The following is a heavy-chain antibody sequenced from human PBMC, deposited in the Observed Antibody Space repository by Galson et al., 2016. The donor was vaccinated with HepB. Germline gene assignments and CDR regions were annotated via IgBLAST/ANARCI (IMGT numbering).Heavy chain of an antibody. J-gene: IGHJ4*02. CDR1: GYTFTSYY. Sequence: SVKVSCKASGYTFTSYYIHWVRQAPGQGLEWMGKIDPDGGSTSYVPKIQGRVTMTRDTSTSTVYMELSSLISEDTAIYYCARGPSWPPFDYWGQGTLVTVSS. CDR2: IDPDGGST. V-gene: IGHV1-46*01. CDR3: ARGPSWPPFDY.